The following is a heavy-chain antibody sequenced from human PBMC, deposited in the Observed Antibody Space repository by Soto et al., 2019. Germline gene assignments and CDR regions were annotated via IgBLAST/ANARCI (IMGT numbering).Heavy chain of an antibody. Sequence: ESLKISPRTSGYRFTSYWIAWVRQMPGKGLEWMGIIFPSDSDTRYSPSFQGQVTISADRSTSTVFLQWASLKASDTAVYFCARKDKSGYFNWFDPWGQGTLVTVS. CDR3: ARKDKSGYFNWFDP. CDR2: IFPSDSDT. D-gene: IGHD3-22*01. CDR1: GYRFTSYW. V-gene: IGHV5-51*01. J-gene: IGHJ5*02.